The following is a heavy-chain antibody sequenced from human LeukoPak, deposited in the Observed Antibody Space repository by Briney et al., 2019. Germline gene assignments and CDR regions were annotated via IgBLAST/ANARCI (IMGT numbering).Heavy chain of an antibody. CDR1: GGSISSSSYY. V-gene: IGHV4-61*01. D-gene: IGHD1-1*01. J-gene: IGHJ3*02. CDR2: SYYSGST. CDR3: AREEREEGAFDI. Sequence: SETLSLTCTVSGGSISSSSYYWSWIRQPPGKGLEWIGYSYYSGSTNYNPSLKSRVTISVDTSKNQFSLKLSSVTAADTAVYYCAREEREEGAFDIWGQGTMVTVSS.